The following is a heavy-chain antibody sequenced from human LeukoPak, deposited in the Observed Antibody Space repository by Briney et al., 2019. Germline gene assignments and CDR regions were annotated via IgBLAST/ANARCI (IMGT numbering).Heavy chain of an antibody. CDR3: ASENSSGQGGGANWFDP. CDR1: GYTFTSYG. J-gene: IGHJ5*02. CDR2: IIPIFGIA. Sequence: SVKVSCKASGYTFTSYGISWVRQAPGQGLEWMGRIIPIFGIANYAQKFQGRVTITADKSTSTAYMELSSLRSEDTAVYYCASENSSGQGGGANWFDPWGQGTLVTVSS. D-gene: IGHD6-19*01. V-gene: IGHV1-69*04.